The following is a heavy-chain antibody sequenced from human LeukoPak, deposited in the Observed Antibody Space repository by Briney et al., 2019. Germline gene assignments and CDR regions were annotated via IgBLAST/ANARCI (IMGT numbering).Heavy chain of an antibody. CDR1: GFTFSSYG. CDR2: IWYDGSNK. CDR3: AKDLDIVATSHFDY. V-gene: IGHV3-33*06. D-gene: IGHD5-12*01. Sequence: GGSLRLSCAASGFTFSSYGMHWVRQAPGKGLEWVAVIWYDGSNKYYADSVKGRFTISRDNSKNTLYLQMNSLRAEDTAVYYCAKDLDIVATSHFDYRGQGTLVTVSS. J-gene: IGHJ4*02.